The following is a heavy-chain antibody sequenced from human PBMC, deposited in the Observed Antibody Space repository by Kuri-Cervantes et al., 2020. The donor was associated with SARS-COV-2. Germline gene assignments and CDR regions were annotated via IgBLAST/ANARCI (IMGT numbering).Heavy chain of an antibody. CDR3: GSPRGYSYGYISFGAIDY. V-gene: IGHV3-30-3*01. CDR2: ISYDGSNK. D-gene: IGHD5-18*01. CDR1: GFTFSSYA. J-gene: IGHJ4*02. Sequence: GESLKISCAASGFTFSSYAMHWVRQAPGKGLEWVAVISYDGSNKYYADSVKGRSTISRDNSKNTLYLQMNSLRAEDTAVYYCGSPRGYSYGYISFGAIDYWGQGTLVTVSS.